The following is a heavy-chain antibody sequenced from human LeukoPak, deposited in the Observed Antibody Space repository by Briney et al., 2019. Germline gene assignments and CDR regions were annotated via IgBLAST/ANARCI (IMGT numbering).Heavy chain of an antibody. J-gene: IGHJ4*02. V-gene: IGHV3-48*03. CDR2: ISGGGDTM. CDR3: VKEASKTFGIYTADY. CDR1: GFAFSSYE. D-gene: IGHD3-16*01. Sequence: GGSLRLSCAASGFAFSSYEMNWVRQAPGKGPEWISYISGGGDTMYYADSVKGRFTSSRDNAKNSLFLQMNSLRAEDTAVYYCVKEASKTFGIYTADYWGQGTLVTVSS.